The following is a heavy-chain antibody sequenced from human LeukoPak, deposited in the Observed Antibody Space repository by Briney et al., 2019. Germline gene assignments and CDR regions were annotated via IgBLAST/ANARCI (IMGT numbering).Heavy chain of an antibody. D-gene: IGHD5-24*01. CDR1: GFTFNNYP. Sequence: GGSLRLSCAASGFTFNNYPMSWVRQAPGKGLEWVSGISGSGAGTNYADSVKGRFTISRDNSKNTLYLQMHSLRAEDTAVYYCAKERLQYGPGYMDVWGKGTTVTVSS. CDR3: AKERLQYGPGYMDV. CDR2: ISGSGAGT. J-gene: IGHJ6*03. V-gene: IGHV3-23*01.